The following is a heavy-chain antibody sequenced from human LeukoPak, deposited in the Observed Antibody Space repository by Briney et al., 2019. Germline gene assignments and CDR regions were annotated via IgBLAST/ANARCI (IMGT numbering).Heavy chain of an antibody. J-gene: IGHJ6*03. Sequence: GESLKISCKGSGYSFTSYRIGWVRQMPGKGLEWMGIIYPGDSDTRYSPSFQGQVTISADKSISTAYLQWSSLKASDTAMYYCARHFVGSVVAATSYYYYYYYMDVWGKGTTVTVSS. CDR2: IYPGDSDT. CDR1: GYSFTSYR. D-gene: IGHD2-15*01. V-gene: IGHV5-51*01. CDR3: ARHFVGSVVAATSYYYYYYYMDV.